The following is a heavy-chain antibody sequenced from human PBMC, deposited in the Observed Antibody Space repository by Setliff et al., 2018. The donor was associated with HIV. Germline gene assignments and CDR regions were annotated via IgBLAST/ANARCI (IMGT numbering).Heavy chain of an antibody. V-gene: IGHV3-7*03. D-gene: IGHD1-26*01. J-gene: IGHJ5*02. CDR2: IRHDGNQI. CDR1: GFTFSDYW. Sequence: GGSLRLSCAASGFTFSDYWMDWVRQAPGKGLEWVAAIRHDGNQIYYVDSVKGRFPISRDNARTSVYLEMNDLRVEDTAVYLCANLWEVGAWGQGTLVTVSS. CDR3: ANLWEVGA.